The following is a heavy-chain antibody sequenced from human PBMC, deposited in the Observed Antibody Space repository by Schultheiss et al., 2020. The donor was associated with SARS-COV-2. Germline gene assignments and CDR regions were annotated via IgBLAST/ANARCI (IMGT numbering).Heavy chain of an antibody. CDR1: GDSVSSNSAA. V-gene: IGHV6-1*01. CDR2: TFHRSKWYN. J-gene: IGHJ5*02. D-gene: IGHD3-10*01. Sequence: SQTLSLTCAISGDSVSSNSAAWSWIGQSPSRGLEWLGRTFHRSKWYNDYAVSVKSRITINPDTSKNQFSLKLSSVTAADTAVYYCARGQIVLDDPYGWFDPWGQGTLVTVSS. CDR3: ARGQIVLDDPYGWFDP.